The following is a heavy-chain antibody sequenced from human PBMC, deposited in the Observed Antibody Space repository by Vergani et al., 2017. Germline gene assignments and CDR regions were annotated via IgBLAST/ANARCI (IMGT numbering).Heavy chain of an antibody. J-gene: IGHJ5*02. V-gene: IGHV5-10-1*03. Sequence: EVQLVQSGAEVKKPGESLRISCKGSGYSFTSYWISWVRQMPGKGLEWMGRIVPSDSYTNYSPSFQGHVTISADKSSSPAYLQWSSLKASDTAMYYCARASGPGHSWSYFWFDPWGQGTLVTVSS. CDR2: IVPSDSYT. CDR3: ARASGPGHSWSYFWFDP. CDR1: GYSFTSYW. D-gene: IGHD3-10*01.